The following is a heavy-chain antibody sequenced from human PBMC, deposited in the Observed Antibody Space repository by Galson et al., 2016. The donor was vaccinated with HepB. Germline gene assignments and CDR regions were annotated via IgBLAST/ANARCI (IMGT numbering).Heavy chain of an antibody. CDR3: ARDGRPTYYYDGSGYTFYYGMDL. Sequence: SVKVSCKASGYTFTTSGISWVRQAPGQGLEWMGWINPTSGATDYAQKFQGWVTMTRDTSISTAYMEVTRLKSDDTAVYYCARDGRPTYYYDGSGYTFYYGMDLWGQGTTVSVSS. J-gene: IGHJ6*02. CDR1: GYTFTTSG. D-gene: IGHD3-22*01. CDR2: INPTSGAT. V-gene: IGHV1-2*04.